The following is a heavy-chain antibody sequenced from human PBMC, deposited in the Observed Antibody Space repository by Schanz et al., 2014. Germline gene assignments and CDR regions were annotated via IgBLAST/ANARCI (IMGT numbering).Heavy chain of an antibody. J-gene: IGHJ4*02. CDR2: ITGASDHI. CDR3: ARYQGYTTSWHIFDL. CDR1: GFIFGSSV. D-gene: IGHD6-13*01. V-gene: IGHV3-23*01. Sequence: EVQLLESGGGLIQPGGSLRLSCAASGFIFGSSVMAWVRQAPGKGLEWVSGITGASDHIDYAESVKGRFTISRDNAKNALYLQMNNLSAEGTAVYYCARYQGYTTSWHIFDLCGQGTLVTVSS.